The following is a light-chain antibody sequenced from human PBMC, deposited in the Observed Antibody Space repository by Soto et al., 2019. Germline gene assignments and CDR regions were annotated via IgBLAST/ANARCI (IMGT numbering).Light chain of an antibody. CDR2: RES. J-gene: IGKJ1*01. Sequence: DIQITPSPSTLSAPVAHTVTLAVRASQVIRTWVAWYQQKPGKAPKLLIYRESTLESGVSARFSGSRSGTDFTLTISSLQPDDFATYYCQQYNSYWTFGQGTKVDIK. V-gene: IGKV1-5*03. CDR1: QVIRTW. CDR3: QQYNSYWT.